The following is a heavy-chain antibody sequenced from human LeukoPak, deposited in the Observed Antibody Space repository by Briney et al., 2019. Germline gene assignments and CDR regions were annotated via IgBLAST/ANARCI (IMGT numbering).Heavy chain of an antibody. CDR1: GYTFTSYG. CDR3: ARKTVSSLVVVAPEDAY. V-gene: IGHV1-18*01. CDR2: ISAYNGNT. Sequence: ASVKVSCKASGYTFTSYGISWVRQAPGQGLEWMGWISAYNGNTNYAQKLQGRVTMTTDTSTITAYMELRRLRSDDTPVYYCARKTVSSLVVVAPEDAYWGQGTLVTVSS. J-gene: IGHJ4*02. D-gene: IGHD2-15*01.